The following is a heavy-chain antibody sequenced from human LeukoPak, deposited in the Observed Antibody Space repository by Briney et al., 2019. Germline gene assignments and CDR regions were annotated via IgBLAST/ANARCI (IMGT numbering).Heavy chain of an antibody. V-gene: IGHV1-18*01. CDR3: ARDALRFLEWLSPDY. CDR1: GYTFTSYG. D-gene: IGHD3-3*01. CDR2: ISAYNGNT. J-gene: IGHJ4*02. Sequence: ASVKVSCKASGYTFTSYGISWVRQAPGQGLEWMGWISAYNGNTNYAQKLQGRVIVTTDTSASTAYMELRSLRSDDTAVYYCARDALRFLEWLSPDYWGQGTLVTVSS.